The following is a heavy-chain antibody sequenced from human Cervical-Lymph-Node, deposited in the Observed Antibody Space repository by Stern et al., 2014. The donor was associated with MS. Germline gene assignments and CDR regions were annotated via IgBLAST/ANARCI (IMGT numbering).Heavy chain of an antibody. Sequence: VQLVESGGGLVQPGGSLRLSCAASGFTVSYNYMSWVRQAPGQGLAWGSVLFSGGSTYYADSVKGRFTISRDSSKNTLYLQMNSLRVEDTAVYYCARSWEPPTLDYWGQGTRVTVSS. V-gene: IGHV3-66*02. J-gene: IGHJ4*02. CDR1: GFTVSYNY. CDR2: LFSGGST. CDR3: ARSWEPPTLDY. D-gene: IGHD1-26*01.